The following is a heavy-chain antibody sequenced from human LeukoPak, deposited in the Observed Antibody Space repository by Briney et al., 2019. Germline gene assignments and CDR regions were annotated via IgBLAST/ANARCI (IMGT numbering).Heavy chain of an antibody. CDR3: ARGYSYGSGRAFDI. CDR1: GGSISSYY. CDR2: IYYSGST. Sequence: PSETLSLTCTVSGGSISSYYWSWIHQPPGKGLEWIGYIYYSGSTNYNPSLKSRVTISVDTSKNQFSLKLSSVTAADTAVYYCARGYSYGSGRAFDIWGQGTMVTVSS. J-gene: IGHJ3*02. V-gene: IGHV4-59*01. D-gene: IGHD5-18*01.